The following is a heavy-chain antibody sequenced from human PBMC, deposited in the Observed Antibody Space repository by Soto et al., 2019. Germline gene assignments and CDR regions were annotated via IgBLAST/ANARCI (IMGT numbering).Heavy chain of an antibody. J-gene: IGHJ6*02. CDR1: GFTFSSYG. CDR2: ISYDGSNK. D-gene: IGHD3-10*01. CDR3: AKDRGGSGSYYTLVPYYGMDV. Sequence: GSLRLSCAASGFTFSSYGMHWVRQAPGKGLEWVAVISYDGSNKYYADSVKGRFTISRDNSKNTLYLQMNSLRAEDTAVYYCAKDRGGSGSYYTLVPYYGMDVWGQGTTVTVS. V-gene: IGHV3-30*18.